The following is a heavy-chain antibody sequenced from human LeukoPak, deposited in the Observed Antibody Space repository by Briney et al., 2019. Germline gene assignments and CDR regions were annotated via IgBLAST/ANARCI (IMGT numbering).Heavy chain of an antibody. J-gene: IGHJ4*02. V-gene: IGHV4-38-2*02. Sequence: SETLSLTCTVSGYCISSGYYWGWIRQPPGKGLEWIGIIYHSGSTYYNPSLKSRVTISVDTSKNQFSLKLSSVTAADTAVYYCARGHDYDFWSGYYFGYWGQGTLVTVSS. CDR1: GYCISSGYY. CDR2: IYHSGST. D-gene: IGHD3-3*01. CDR3: ARGHDYDFWSGYYFGY.